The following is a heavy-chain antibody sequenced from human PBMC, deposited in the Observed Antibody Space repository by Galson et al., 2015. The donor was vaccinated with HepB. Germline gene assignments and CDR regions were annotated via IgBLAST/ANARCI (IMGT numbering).Heavy chain of an antibody. CDR3: VRRGGFRLSDWRFDY. D-gene: IGHD3-9*01. CDR2: IHDTGLGTT. Sequence: SLRLSCAASGVTFSDAAMSWVRQAPGKGLECVSTIHDTGLGTTYYSDSVRGRFTISRDNSKDTLYLQMDSLRAEDTAIYNCVRRGGFRLSDWRFDYWGQGNLVTVSS. V-gene: IGHV3-23*01. CDR1: GVTFSDAA. J-gene: IGHJ4*02.